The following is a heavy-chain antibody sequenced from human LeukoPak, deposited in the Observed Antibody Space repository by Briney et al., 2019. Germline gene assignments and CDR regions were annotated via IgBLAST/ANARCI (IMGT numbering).Heavy chain of an antibody. V-gene: IGHV4-4*07. CDR3: ARDQDCSSTSCYPAPGWYFDL. J-gene: IGHJ2*01. CDR2: IYTSGST. D-gene: IGHD2-2*01. Sequence: SETLSLTCTVSGGSISSYYWSWIRQPAGKGLEWIGRIYTSGSTNYNPSLKSRVTMSVDTSKNQFSLKLSSVTAADTAVYYCARDQDCSSTSCYPAPGWYFDLWGRGTLVTVSS. CDR1: GGSISSYY.